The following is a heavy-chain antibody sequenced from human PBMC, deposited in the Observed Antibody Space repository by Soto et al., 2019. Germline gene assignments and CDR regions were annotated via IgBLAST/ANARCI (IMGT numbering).Heavy chain of an antibody. D-gene: IGHD4-17*01. V-gene: IGHV4-34*01. CDR2: INHSGST. CDR3: ARQDQDYGDSGDHFDY. CDR1: GGSFSGYY. Sequence: SETLSLTCAVYGGSFSGYYWSWIRQPPGKGLEWIGEINHSGSTNYNPSLKSRVTISVDTSKNQFSLKLSSVTAADTAVYYCARQDQDYGDSGDHFDYWGQGTLVTVSS. J-gene: IGHJ4*02.